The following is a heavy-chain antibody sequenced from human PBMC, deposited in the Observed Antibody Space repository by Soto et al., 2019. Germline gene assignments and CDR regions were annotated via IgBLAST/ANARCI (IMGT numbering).Heavy chain of an antibody. CDR2: ISPNSGAT. CDR1: GYTFTSYD. D-gene: IGHD1-1*01. Sequence: QVQLVQSGAEVTKPGASVKVSCKASGYTFTSYDINWVRQATGQGLEWMGWISPNSGATGYAQKFQGRVTMARDTLITAALRALSNLRSEDTGIYYCARGVDAGVDVWSQGGRVTLSS. V-gene: IGHV1-8*01. CDR3: ARGVDAGVDV. J-gene: IGHJ6*02.